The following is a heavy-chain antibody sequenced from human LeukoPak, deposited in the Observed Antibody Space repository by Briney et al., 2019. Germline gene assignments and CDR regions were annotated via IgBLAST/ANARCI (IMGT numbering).Heavy chain of an antibody. D-gene: IGHD3-22*01. V-gene: IGHV3-7*04. CDR2: IKQDGSEK. Sequence: PGGSLRLSCAASGLTFSNAWVTWVRQAPGKGLEWVANIKQDGSEKYYVDSVKGRFTISRDNAKNSLYLQLNSLRAEDTAVYFCARDLRTYYPRHFDSWGQGTLVTVSS. CDR1: GLTFSNAW. CDR3: ARDLRTYYPRHFDS. J-gene: IGHJ4*02.